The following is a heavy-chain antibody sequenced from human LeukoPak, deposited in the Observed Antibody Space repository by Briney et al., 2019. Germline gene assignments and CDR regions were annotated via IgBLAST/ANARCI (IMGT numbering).Heavy chain of an antibody. CDR1: GGSISSYY. CDR3: ARMGLGTYYDYVWGSYQKDYFDY. CDR2: IYYSGST. D-gene: IGHD3-16*02. J-gene: IGHJ4*02. V-gene: IGHV4-59*01. Sequence: SETLSLTCTVSGGSISSYYWSWIRQPPGKGLQGIGYIYYSGSTNYNPSLKSRVTISVDTSKNQFSLKLSSVTAADTAVYYCARMGLGTYYDYVWGSYQKDYFDYWGQGTLVTVSS.